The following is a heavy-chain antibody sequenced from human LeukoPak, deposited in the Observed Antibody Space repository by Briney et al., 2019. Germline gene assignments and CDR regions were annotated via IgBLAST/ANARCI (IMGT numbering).Heavy chain of an antibody. CDR3: ARGVKYSSSRVVMDY. D-gene: IGHD6-6*01. CDR2: INHSGST. CDR1: GGTFNGYY. V-gene: IGHV4-34*01. Sequence: PSETLSLTCAVYGGTFNGYYWSWIRQPPGKGLEWIGEINHSGSTNYNPSLKSRVTISVDTSKNQFSLKLSSVTAADTAVYYCARGVKYSSSRVVMDYWGQGTLVTVSS. J-gene: IGHJ4*02.